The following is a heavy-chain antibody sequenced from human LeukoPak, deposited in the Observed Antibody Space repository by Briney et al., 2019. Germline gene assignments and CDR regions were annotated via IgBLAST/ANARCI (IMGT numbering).Heavy chain of an antibody. V-gene: IGHV3-23*01. Sequence: GGSLRLSCAASGFTFSSYAMNWVRQAPGKGLEWVSAISGSGGSTYYADSVKGRFTISRDNSKNTLYLQMNSLRAEDTPVYYCAKERFLEWLSDYWGQGTLVTVSS. CDR1: GFTFSSYA. CDR2: ISGSGGST. D-gene: IGHD3-3*01. J-gene: IGHJ4*02. CDR3: AKERFLEWLSDY.